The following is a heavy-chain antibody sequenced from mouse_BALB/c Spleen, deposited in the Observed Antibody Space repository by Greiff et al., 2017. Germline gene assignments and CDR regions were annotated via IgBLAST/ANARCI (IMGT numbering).Heavy chain of an antibody. Sequence: EVQLVESGGGLVKPGGSLKLSCAASGFAFSSYDMSWVRQTPGKRLEWVAYISSGGGSTYYPDTVKGRFTISRDNAKNTLYLQMSSLKSEDTAMYYCARDYDGAMDYWGQGTSVTVSS. D-gene: IGHD2-4*01. J-gene: IGHJ4*01. CDR1: GFAFSSYD. CDR3: ARDYDGAMDY. CDR2: ISSGGGST. V-gene: IGHV5-12-1*01.